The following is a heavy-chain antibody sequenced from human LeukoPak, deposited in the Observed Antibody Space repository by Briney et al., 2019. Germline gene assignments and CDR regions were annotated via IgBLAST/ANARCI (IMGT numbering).Heavy chain of an antibody. Sequence: SETLSLTCAVSGGSISSSNWWSWVRQPPGKGLEWIGEIYHSGSTNYNPSLKSRVTISVDTSKNQFSLKLSSVTAADTAVYYCARDRPRLRGYSYGYYYYMDVWGKGTTVTVS. CDR2: IYHSGST. CDR3: ARDRPRLRGYSYGYYYYMDV. D-gene: IGHD5-18*01. V-gene: IGHV4-4*02. CDR1: GGSISSSNW. J-gene: IGHJ6*03.